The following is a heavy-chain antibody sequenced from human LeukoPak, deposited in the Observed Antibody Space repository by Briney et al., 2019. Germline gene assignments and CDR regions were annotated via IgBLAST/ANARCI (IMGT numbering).Heavy chain of an antibody. J-gene: IGHJ3*02. CDR3: ARADDILTDGAFDI. D-gene: IGHD3-9*01. CDR1: GFPFSSYW. Sequence: GGSLRLSCAASGFPFSSYWMTWVRQAPGKGLEWVANIKQDGSEKDYVDSVKGRFTISRDNAKNSVYLQMNSLRAEDTAVYYCARADDILTDGAFDIWGQGTMVTVSS. CDR2: IKQDGSEK. V-gene: IGHV3-7*01.